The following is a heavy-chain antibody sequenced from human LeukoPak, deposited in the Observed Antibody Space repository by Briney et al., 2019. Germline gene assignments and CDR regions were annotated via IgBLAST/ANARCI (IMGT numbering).Heavy chain of an antibody. CDR1: GFTFSSYS. CDR2: ISSSSSYI. D-gene: IGHD3-10*01. J-gene: IGHJ4*02. Sequence: GGSLRLSCAASGFTFSSYSMNWVRQAPGKGLEWVSSISSSSSYIYYADSVKGRFTISRDNAKNSLYLQMNSLRAEDTAVYYCARPDWGVYAYYFDYWGQGTLVTVSS. CDR3: ARPDWGVYAYYFDY. V-gene: IGHV3-21*01.